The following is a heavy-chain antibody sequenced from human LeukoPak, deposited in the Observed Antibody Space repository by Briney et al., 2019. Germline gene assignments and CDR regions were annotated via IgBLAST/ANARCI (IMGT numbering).Heavy chain of an antibody. V-gene: IGHV3-48*03. J-gene: IGHJ4*02. Sequence: GGSLRLSCAASGFTFSSYEMNGVRRAPGKGRGGVSYISSSGNTIYYADSVKGRFTISRDNAKNSLYLQMNSLRAEDTAVYYCARDLITRVAHWGQGTLVTVSS. CDR2: ISSSGNTI. CDR3: ARDLITRVAH. CDR1: GFTFSSYE. D-gene: IGHD3-10*01.